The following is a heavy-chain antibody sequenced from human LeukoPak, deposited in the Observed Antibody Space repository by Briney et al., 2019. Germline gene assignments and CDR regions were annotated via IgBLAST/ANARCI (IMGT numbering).Heavy chain of an antibody. CDR1: GFTFSSYW. Sequence: QPGGSLRLSCAVSGFTFSSYWMHWVRQVPGEGLVWVSRINSDGYSIGYADSVKGRFTISRDNAKNTLLLQVNSLRAEDTAVYYCARGGVAGGMDVWGQGTTVTVPS. D-gene: IGHD6-19*01. CDR2: INSDGYSI. CDR3: ARGGVAGGMDV. J-gene: IGHJ6*02. V-gene: IGHV3-74*01.